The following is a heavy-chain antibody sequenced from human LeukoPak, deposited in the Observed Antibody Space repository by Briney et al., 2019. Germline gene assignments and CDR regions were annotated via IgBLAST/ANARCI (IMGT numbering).Heavy chain of an antibody. CDR1: GGSISSYY. Sequence: SETLSLTCTVSGGSISSYYWSWIRQPPGKGLEWIGYIYYSGSTNYNPSLKSRATISVDTSKNQFSLKLSSVTAADTAVYYCARLRYYYDSSGYYLWFDPWGQGTLVTVSS. CDR3: ARLRYYYDSSGYYLWFDP. J-gene: IGHJ5*02. V-gene: IGHV4-59*08. CDR2: IYYSGST. D-gene: IGHD3-22*01.